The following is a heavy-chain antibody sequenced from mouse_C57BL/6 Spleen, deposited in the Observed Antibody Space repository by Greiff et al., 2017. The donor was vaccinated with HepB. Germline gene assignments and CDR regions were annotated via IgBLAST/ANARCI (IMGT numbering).Heavy chain of an antibody. Sequence: QVQLKQSGAELVRPGTSVKVSCKASGYAFTNYLIEWVKQRPGQGLEWIGVIYPGSGGTNYNEKFKGKATLTADKSSSTAYMQLSSLTSEDSAVYFCARSIADYAMDYWGQGTSVTVSS. CDR2: IYPGSGGT. CDR3: ARSIADYAMDY. J-gene: IGHJ4*01. V-gene: IGHV1-54*01. CDR1: GYAFTNYL. D-gene: IGHD1-1*01.